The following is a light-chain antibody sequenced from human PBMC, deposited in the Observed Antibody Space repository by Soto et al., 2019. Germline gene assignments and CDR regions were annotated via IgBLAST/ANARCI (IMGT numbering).Light chain of an antibody. J-gene: IGKJ4*01. V-gene: IGKV1-39*01. Sequence: DIQMTQSPSSLSASVGDRFTITCRASQSISSYLNWYQQKPGKAPKLLIYAASSLQSGVPSRFSGSRSGTDFTLTISSLQPEDFATYYCQQSYSTPLTFGGGTNVEIK. CDR1: QSISSY. CDR3: QQSYSTPLT. CDR2: AAS.